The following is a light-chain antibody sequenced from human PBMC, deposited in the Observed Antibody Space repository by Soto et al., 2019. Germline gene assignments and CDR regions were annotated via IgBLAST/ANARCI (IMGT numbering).Light chain of an antibody. J-gene: IGLJ3*02. V-gene: IGLV2-11*01. CDR3: CSYAGSYGV. CDR2: DVS. Sequence: QSALTQPRSVSGSPGQSVTISCTGTSSDVGGYSYVSWYQQHPGKAPKLMIYDVSKRPSGVPDRFSGSKSANTASLTISGLQAEDEADYYCCSYAGSYGVFGGGTKLTVL. CDR1: SSDVGGYSY.